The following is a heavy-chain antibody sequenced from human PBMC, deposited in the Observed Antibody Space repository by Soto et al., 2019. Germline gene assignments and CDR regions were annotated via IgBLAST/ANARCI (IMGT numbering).Heavy chain of an antibody. Sequence: ASVKVSCKASGYTFTGYYMHWVRQAPGQGLEWMGWINPNSGGTNYAQKFQGWVTMTRDTSISTAYMELSRLRSDDTAVYYCARGTAMLQFSYYYGMDVWGQGTTVTVSS. CDR2: INPNSGGT. V-gene: IGHV1-2*04. J-gene: IGHJ6*02. CDR3: ARGTAMLQFSYYYGMDV. D-gene: IGHD5-18*01. CDR1: GYTFTGYY.